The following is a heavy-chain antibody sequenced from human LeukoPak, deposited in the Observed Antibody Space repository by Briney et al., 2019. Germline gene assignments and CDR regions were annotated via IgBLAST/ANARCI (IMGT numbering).Heavy chain of an antibody. Sequence: GGSLRLSCAASGFTFSSCAMSWVRQAPGKGLEWVSDISGSGGSTYYADSVKGRFTISRDNSKNTLCLQMSSLRAEDTAVYYCAKAVTADYLDYWGQGTLVTVSS. J-gene: IGHJ4*02. D-gene: IGHD2-21*02. CDR3: AKAVTADYLDY. V-gene: IGHV3-23*01. CDR2: ISGSGGST. CDR1: GFTFSSCA.